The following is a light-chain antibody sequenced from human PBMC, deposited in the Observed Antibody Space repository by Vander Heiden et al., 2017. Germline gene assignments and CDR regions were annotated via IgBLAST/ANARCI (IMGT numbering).Light chain of an antibody. CDR1: QSISSY. J-gene: IGKJ4*01. V-gene: IGKV1-39*01. CDR2: DAS. Sequence: DIQMNQSPSSLSASVGDRVTITCRASQSISSYLNWYQQKPGKTPKLLINDASSLQRRVPSRFCGSGSWTDFTLTISSLQPEDFATYYCQQSYSTPPLTFGGGTKVEIK. CDR3: QQSYSTPPLT.